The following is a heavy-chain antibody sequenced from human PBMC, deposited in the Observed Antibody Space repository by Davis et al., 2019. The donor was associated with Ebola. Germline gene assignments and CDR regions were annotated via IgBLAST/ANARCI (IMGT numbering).Heavy chain of an antibody. CDR2: INHSGST. Sequence: SETLSLTCTVSGGSISSYYWSWIRQPPGKGLEWIGEINHSGSTNYNPSLKSRVTISVDTSKNQFSLKLSSVTAADTAVYYCARRAYYYDSSGYYPGGMDVWGQGTTVTVSS. D-gene: IGHD3-22*01. CDR3: ARRAYYYDSSGYYPGGMDV. V-gene: IGHV4-34*01. J-gene: IGHJ6*02. CDR1: GGSISSYY.